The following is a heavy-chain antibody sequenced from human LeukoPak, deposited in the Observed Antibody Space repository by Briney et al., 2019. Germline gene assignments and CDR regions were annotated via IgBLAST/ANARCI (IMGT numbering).Heavy chain of an antibody. D-gene: IGHD2-15*01. CDR2: ISSSSSTI. J-gene: IGHJ4*02. Sequence: GGSLRLSCAASGFTFSSYSTNWVRQAPGKGLEWVSYISSSSSTIYYADSVKGRFTISRDNSKNTLYLQMNSLRAEDTAVYYCAKSMIVVVVSPFDYWGQGTLVTVSS. CDR1: GFTFSSYS. CDR3: AKSMIVVVVSPFDY. V-gene: IGHV3-48*01.